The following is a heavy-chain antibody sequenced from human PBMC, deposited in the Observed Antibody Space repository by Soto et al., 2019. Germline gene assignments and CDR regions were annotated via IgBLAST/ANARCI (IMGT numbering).Heavy chain of an antibody. CDR2: IWYDGSNK. CDR3: AREANPTRFLEWLLDYYYYGMDV. J-gene: IGHJ6*02. Sequence: PGGSLRLSCAASGFTFSSYGMHWVRQAPGKGLEWVAVIWYDGSNKYYADSVKGRFTISRDNSKNTLYLQMNSLRADDTAVYYCAREANPTRFLEWLLDYYYYGMDVWGQGTTVTVSS. D-gene: IGHD3-3*01. V-gene: IGHV3-33*01. CDR1: GFTFSSYG.